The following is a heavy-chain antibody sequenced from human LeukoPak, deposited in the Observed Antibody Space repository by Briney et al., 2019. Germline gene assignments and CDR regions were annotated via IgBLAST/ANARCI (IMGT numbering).Heavy chain of an antibody. D-gene: IGHD3-22*01. J-gene: IGHJ4*02. Sequence: GGSLRLSCAASGFTFSSYAMSWVRQAPGKGLEWVSAISGSGGSTYYADSVKGRFTISRDNSKNTLYLQMNSLRAEDTAVYYCAKGDVDYDSSGYGYFDYWGQGTLVTVFS. V-gene: IGHV3-23*01. CDR1: GFTFSSYA. CDR2: ISGSGGST. CDR3: AKGDVDYDSSGYGYFDY.